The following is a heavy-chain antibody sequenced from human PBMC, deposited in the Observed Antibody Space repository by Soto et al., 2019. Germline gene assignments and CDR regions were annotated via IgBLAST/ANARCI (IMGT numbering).Heavy chain of an antibody. CDR2: IYYSGST. CDR3: ARGGAKYVFDY. V-gene: IGHV4-59*01. D-gene: IGHD2-2*01. J-gene: IGHJ4*02. Sequence: SETLSLTCTVSGGSISSYYWSWIRQPPGKGLEWIGYIYYSGSTNYNPSLKSRVTISVDTSKNQFSLKLSSVTAADTAVYYCARGGAKYVFDYWGQGTLVTVSS. CDR1: GGSISSYY.